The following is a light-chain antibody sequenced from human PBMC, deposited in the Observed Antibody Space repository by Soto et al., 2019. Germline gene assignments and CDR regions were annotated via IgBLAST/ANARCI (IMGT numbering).Light chain of an antibody. V-gene: IGLV2-14*01. CDR1: RSDVGGYNY. Sequence: SVLTQPASVSGSSGQSLTISRPGNRSDVGGYNYVSWYQQHPGKAPKLMIYDVSNRPSGVSNRFSGSKSGNTASLTISGLQAEDEADYYCSSYTSSLYVFGTGTKVTVL. J-gene: IGLJ1*01. CDR3: SSYTSSLYV. CDR2: DVS.